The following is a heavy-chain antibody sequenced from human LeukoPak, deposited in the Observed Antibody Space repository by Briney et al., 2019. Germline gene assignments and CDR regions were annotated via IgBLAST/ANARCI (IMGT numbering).Heavy chain of an antibody. CDR1: GFSFSSYA. CDR2: FSGSGGST. CDR3: AKGNLGYCSGGSCYRPYYFDY. Sequence: PGGSLRLSCAASGFSFSSYAMSWVRQAPGKGLEWVSSFSGSGGSTYYADSAKGRFTISRDNSKNTLYLQMISLRAEDTAVYYCAKGNLGYCSGGSCYRPYYFDYWGQGTLVTVSS. J-gene: IGHJ4*02. V-gene: IGHV3-23*01. D-gene: IGHD2-15*01.